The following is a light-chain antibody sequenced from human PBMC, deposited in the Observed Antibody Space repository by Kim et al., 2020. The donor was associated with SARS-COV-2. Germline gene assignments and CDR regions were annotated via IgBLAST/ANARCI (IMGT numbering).Light chain of an antibody. J-gene: IGLJ2*01. CDR1: SSDVGGYNY. V-gene: IGLV2-14*01. Sequence: QSALTQPASVSGSPGQSITISCTGTSSDVGGYNYVSWYQQHPGKAPKVMIYDVNKRPSGVSNRFSGSKSGNTASLTISGLQAEDEADYYCSSYTSSSTVVFGGGTQLTVL. CDR3: SSYTSSSTVV. CDR2: DVN.